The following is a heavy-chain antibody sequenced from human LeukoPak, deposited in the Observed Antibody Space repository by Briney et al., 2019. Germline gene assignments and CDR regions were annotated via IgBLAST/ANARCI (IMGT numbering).Heavy chain of an antibody. D-gene: IGHD2-21*02. Sequence: SETLSLTCTVSGGSISSYYWSWIRQPAGKGLEWIGRIYTSGSTNYNPSLKSRVTMSVDTSKNQFSLKLSSVTAADTVVYYCARLICGGDCYSLSPYYYGMDVWGQGTTVTVSS. CDR3: ARLICGGDCYSLSPYYYGMDV. V-gene: IGHV4-4*07. CDR1: GGSISSYY. CDR2: IYTSGST. J-gene: IGHJ6*02.